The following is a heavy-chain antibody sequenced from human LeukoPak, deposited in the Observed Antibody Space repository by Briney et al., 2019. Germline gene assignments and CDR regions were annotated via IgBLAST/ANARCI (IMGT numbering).Heavy chain of an antibody. CDR3: ARVFIWQLVDY. CDR2: IRSDGSIT. D-gene: IGHD6-6*01. V-gene: IGHV3-74*01. CDR1: GFTFSSYW. Sequence: GGSLRLSCAASGFTFSSYWMHWVRQDPGKGLVWVSRIRSDGSITSYADSVKGRFTISRDNAKNSLYLQMNSLRAEDTALYYCARVFIWQLVDYWGQGTLVTVSS. J-gene: IGHJ4*02.